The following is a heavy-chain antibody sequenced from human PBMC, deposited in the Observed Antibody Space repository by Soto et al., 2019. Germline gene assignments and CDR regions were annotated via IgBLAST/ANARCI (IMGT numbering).Heavy chain of an antibody. Sequence: SGPTLVNPTETLTLTCSVSGFSLTNGRMGVSWIRQPPGKALEWLAHFFSDVERSYSTSMQSRLNMYKDSSGSQVVLTMTNMAPADTATYFCARMDGDYNYYGLDVWGHGIAVTVSS. CDR2: FFSDVER. CDR1: GFSLTNGRMG. V-gene: IGHV2-26*01. J-gene: IGHJ6*02. CDR3: ARMDGDYNYYGLDV. D-gene: IGHD4-17*01.